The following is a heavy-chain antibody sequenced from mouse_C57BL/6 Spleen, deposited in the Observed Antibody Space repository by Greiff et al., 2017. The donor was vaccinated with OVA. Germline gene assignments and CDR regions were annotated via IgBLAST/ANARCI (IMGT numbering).Heavy chain of an antibody. V-gene: IGHV1-64*01. J-gene: IGHJ2*01. Sequence: QVQLQQPGAELVKPGASVKLSCKASGYTFTSYWMHWVKQRPGQGLEWIGMIHPNSGSTNYNEKFKSKATLTVDTSSSTAYMQHSSLTSEDSAVYYGASASYGNCFDYWGQGTTLTVSS. D-gene: IGHD2-10*01. CDR3: ASASYGNCFDY. CDR1: GYTFTSYW. CDR2: IHPNSGST.